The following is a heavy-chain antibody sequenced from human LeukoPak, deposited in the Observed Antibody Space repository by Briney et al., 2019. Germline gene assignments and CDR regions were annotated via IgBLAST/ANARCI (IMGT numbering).Heavy chain of an antibody. CDR2: IGSSSDM. Sequence: PGGSLRLPCGASGLTLRSYRMNWLRRAPGKGLEWVACIGSSSDMYYADSVKGRFTISRDNAKKSLYLQMNSLRVEDTAVYYCARGQSYEEFQSFDYWGQGTLVTVSS. V-gene: IGHV3-21*01. CDR3: ARGQSYEEFQSFDY. J-gene: IGHJ4*02. D-gene: IGHD3-10*01. CDR1: GLTLRSYR.